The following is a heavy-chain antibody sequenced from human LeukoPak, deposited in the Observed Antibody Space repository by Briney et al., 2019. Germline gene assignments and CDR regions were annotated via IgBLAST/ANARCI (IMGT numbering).Heavy chain of an antibody. J-gene: IGHJ4*02. CDR2: INHSGST. V-gene: IGHV4-34*01. CDR3: ARGSDYFDY. CDR1: GGSFSGYY. Sequence: SETLSLTCTVYGGSFSGYYWSWIRQPPGKGLEWIGEINHSGSTNYNPSLKSRVTISVDTSKNQFSLKLSSVTAADTAVYYCARGSDYFDYWGQGTLVTVSS.